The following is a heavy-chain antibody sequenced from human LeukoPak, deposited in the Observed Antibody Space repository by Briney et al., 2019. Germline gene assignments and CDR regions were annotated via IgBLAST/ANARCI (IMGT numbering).Heavy chain of an antibody. J-gene: IGHJ6*03. CDR1: GFTFSSYG. Sequence: PGRSLRLSCAASGFTFSSYGMHWVRQAPGKGLEWVAVIWYDGSNKYYADSVKGRFTISRDNSKNTLYPQMNSLRAEDTAVYYCARVTVTTETYYYYYMDVWGKGTTVTVSS. V-gene: IGHV3-33*01. CDR2: IWYDGSNK. CDR3: ARVTVTTETYYYYYMDV. D-gene: IGHD4-17*01.